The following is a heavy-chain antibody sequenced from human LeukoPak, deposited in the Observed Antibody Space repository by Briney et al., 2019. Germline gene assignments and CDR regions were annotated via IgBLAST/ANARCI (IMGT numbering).Heavy chain of an antibody. CDR1: GYTFTSYD. Sequence: ASVKVSCKASGYTFTSYDINWVRQATGQGLEWMGWMNPNSGNTGYAQKFQGRVTMTRNTSISTAYMELSSLRSEDTAVYYCARVNYSSSSYYYYYMDVWGKGTTVTVSS. CDR2: MNPNSGNT. D-gene: IGHD6-6*01. V-gene: IGHV1-8*01. J-gene: IGHJ6*03. CDR3: ARVNYSSSSYYYYYMDV.